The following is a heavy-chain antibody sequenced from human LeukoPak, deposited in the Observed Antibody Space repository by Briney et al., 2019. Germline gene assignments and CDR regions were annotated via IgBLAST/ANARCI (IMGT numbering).Heavy chain of an antibody. CDR1: GGSMSSYY. D-gene: IGHD3-10*01. CDR3: ARGRLGSGSYWKWFDP. J-gene: IGHJ5*02. CDR2: NYDRGST. V-gene: IGHV4-59*01. Sequence: SETLSLTCTLSGGSMSSYYWNWIRQPPGKGLEWIGYNYDRGSTNYNPSLESRVTISVDMSKNQFSLKMTSVTAADTAVYYCARGRLGSGSYWKWFDPWGQGTLVTVSS.